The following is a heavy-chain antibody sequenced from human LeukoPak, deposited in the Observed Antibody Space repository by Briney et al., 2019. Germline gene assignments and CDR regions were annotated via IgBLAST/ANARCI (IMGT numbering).Heavy chain of an antibody. J-gene: IGHJ6*03. CDR3: ARKGGATTYGYYYYYMDV. V-gene: IGHV3-7*02. D-gene: IGHD1-26*01. Sequence: GGSLRLSCAASGFTFSSYWMSWVPQAPGKRLEGVANIKQNGSEKYYVDSVKGRFTISRDNAKNSLYLQMNSLRAEDTAVYYCARKGGATTYGYYYYYMDVWGKGTTVTVSS. CDR2: IKQNGSEK. CDR1: GFTFSSYW.